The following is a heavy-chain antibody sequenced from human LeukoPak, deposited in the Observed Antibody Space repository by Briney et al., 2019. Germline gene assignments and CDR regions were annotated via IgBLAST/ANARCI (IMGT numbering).Heavy chain of an antibody. Sequence: PGGSLRLSCAASGFTFSSYDMNWVRQAPGKGLEWISYITSSSSSIYYADSVKGRFTISRDNAKNSLFLQMNSLRAEDTAVYYCAGRPVTYYDILTGTEIYYYYGMDVWGQGATVTVSS. J-gene: IGHJ6*02. D-gene: IGHD3-9*01. V-gene: IGHV3-48*04. CDR3: AGRPVTYYDILTGTEIYYYYGMDV. CDR1: GFTFSSYD. CDR2: ITSSSSSI.